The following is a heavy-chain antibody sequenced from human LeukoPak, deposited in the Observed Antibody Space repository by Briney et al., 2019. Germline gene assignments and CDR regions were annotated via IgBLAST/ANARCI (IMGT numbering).Heavy chain of an antibody. CDR1: GFTFSTYS. CDR3: ARDRSTNSYAEYFFDY. J-gene: IGHJ4*02. CDR2: ISSSSSYI. Sequence: GGSLRLSCAASGFTFSTYSMNWVRQAPGKGLVWVSSISSSSSYIYYADSVKGRFTISRDNAKNSLFLQMNSLRAEDTALYYCARDRSTNSYAEYFFDYWGQGTLVTVSS. V-gene: IGHV3-21*01. D-gene: IGHD5-18*01.